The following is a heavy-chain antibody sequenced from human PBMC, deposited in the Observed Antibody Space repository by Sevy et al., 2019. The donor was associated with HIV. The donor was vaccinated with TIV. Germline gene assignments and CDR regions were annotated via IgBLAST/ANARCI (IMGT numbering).Heavy chain of an antibody. CDR1: GYTFASEG. Sequence: ASVKVSCKASGYTFASEGVSWVRQAPGQGLEWMGWIGAYNGNRNSAQKFQARVTMTIDTSTSTAYMELRSLRSDDTAVYYCARVSTYYYGSATYFESWGQGTLVTISS. CDR2: IGAYNGNR. CDR3: ARVSTYYYGSATYFES. J-gene: IGHJ4*02. V-gene: IGHV1-18*01. D-gene: IGHD3-10*01.